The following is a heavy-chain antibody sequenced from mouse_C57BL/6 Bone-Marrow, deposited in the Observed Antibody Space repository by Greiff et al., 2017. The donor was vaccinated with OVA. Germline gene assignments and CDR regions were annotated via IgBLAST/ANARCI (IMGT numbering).Heavy chain of an antibody. Sequence: QVQLQQPGAELVRPGSSVKLSCKASGYTFTSYWMHWVKQRPGQGLEWIGNINPSNGGTNYNEKFKSKATLTVDKSSSTAYMQLSSLTSEDSAVYDCARSPLRRPEAMDYWGQGTSVTVSS. V-gene: IGHV1-53*01. D-gene: IGHD3-2*02. CDR2: INPSNGGT. J-gene: IGHJ4*01. CDR1: GYTFTSYW. CDR3: ARSPLRRPEAMDY.